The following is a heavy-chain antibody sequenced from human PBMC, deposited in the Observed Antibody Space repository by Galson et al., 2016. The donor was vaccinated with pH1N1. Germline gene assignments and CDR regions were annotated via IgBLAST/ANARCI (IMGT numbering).Heavy chain of an antibody. V-gene: IGHV5-51*01. J-gene: IGHJ3*02. CDR1: GHKFTSSW. CDR2: IYLGCSLI. CDR3: ARQNDYGDYRGDAFDI. D-gene: IGHD4-17*01. Sequence: QSGAEVKKPGESLKIPCKGSGHKFTSSWIGWVRQMPGKGLEWMGIIYLGCSLIRYRPSFQGQVTISADKSVNIVYLEWGSLKASDTAMYYCARQNDYGDYRGDAFDIWGQGTMVTVSS.